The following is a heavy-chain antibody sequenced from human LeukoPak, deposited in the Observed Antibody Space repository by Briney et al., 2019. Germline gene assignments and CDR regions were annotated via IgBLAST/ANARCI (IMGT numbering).Heavy chain of an antibody. J-gene: IGHJ4*02. CDR2: INPNSGGT. CDR3: ARGRPGDYFDY. D-gene: IGHD6-25*01. Sequence: ASVKVSCKASGYTFTGYFMHWVRQAPGQGLDWMGWINPNSGGTSYLQNFQGRVTMTRDTSISTAYMDLSRLRSDDTAVYYCARGRPGDYFDYWGQGTLVTVSS. CDR1: GYTFTGYF. V-gene: IGHV1-2*02.